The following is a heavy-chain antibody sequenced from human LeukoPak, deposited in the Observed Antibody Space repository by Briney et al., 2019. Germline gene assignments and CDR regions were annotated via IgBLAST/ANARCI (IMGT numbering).Heavy chain of an antibody. V-gene: IGHV1-46*01. J-gene: IGHJ4*02. CDR3: ARDLLVGYCSSTSCFNFDY. Sequence: ASVKVSCKASGYTFTSYYMHWLRQAPGQGLEWMGIINPSGGSTSYAQKFQGRVTMTRDTSTSTVYMELSSLRSEDTAVYYCARDLLVGYCSSTSCFNFDYWGQGTLVTVSS. D-gene: IGHD2-2*01. CDR2: INPSGGST. CDR1: GYTFTSYY.